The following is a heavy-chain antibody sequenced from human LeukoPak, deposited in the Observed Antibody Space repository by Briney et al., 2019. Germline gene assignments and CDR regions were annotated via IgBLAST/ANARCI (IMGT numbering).Heavy chain of an antibody. CDR1: GDSISSGDYY. V-gene: IGHV4-61*02. CDR2: ISSSGGT. D-gene: IGHD3-22*01. Sequence: SETLSLTCTVSGDSISSGDYYWSWIRQPAGKGLEWIGRISSSGGTNYNPSLKSRVTISVDTSKNQFSLKLSSVTAADTAVYFCARGPYSYDSSGAFDIWGQGTMVTVSS. J-gene: IGHJ3*02. CDR3: ARGPYSYDSSGAFDI.